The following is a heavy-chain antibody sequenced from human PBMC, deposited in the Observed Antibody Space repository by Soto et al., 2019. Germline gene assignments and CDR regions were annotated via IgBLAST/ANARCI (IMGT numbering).Heavy chain of an antibody. J-gene: IGHJ4*02. Sequence: SETLSLTCTVSGASLGTYYWSWIRQPPGKGLEWIGYTYYSGNTIYNPSLKSRVTISVDMSENQFSLKLTSVTAADTAVYYCAGSGFHFDYWSPGSLVTVS. CDR1: GASLGTYY. D-gene: IGHD3-3*01. CDR3: AGSGFHFDY. CDR2: TYYSGNT. V-gene: IGHV4-59*08.